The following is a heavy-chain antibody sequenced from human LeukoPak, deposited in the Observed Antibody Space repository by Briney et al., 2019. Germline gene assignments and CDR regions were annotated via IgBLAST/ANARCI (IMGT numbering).Heavy chain of an antibody. CDR2: SGNKANSYST. CDR3: ARGYKSFDN. D-gene: IGHD5-24*01. Sequence: PGGSLRLSCAASGFIFSDYYMDWVRQAPGKGLEWVGRSGNKANSYSTEYAASVKGRFTISRDESKNLLYLQMNSLKMEDTAVYYCARGYKSFDNWGQGTLVTVSS. V-gene: IGHV3-72*01. J-gene: IGHJ4*02. CDR1: GFIFSDYY.